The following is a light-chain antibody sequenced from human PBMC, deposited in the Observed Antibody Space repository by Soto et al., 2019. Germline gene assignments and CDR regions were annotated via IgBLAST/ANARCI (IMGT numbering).Light chain of an antibody. CDR2: DAS. J-gene: IGKJ3*01. CDR3: QYYDMLVFG. V-gene: IGKV1-33*01. Sequence: DIQMTQSPPSLSASVGDRVTITCQASQDIGKYLNSYQQKPGKVPKLLIYDASNLETGVSSRFSGSGSGRHFTFTISSLQPEDIATYYCQYYDMLVFGFGPGTKVKIK. CDR1: QDIGKY.